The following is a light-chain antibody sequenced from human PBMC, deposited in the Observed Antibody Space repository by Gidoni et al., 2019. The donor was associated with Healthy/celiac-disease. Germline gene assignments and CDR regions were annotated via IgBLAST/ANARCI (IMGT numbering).Light chain of an antibody. Sequence: SVLTQPPPVSASPRQRVTIPCSGSSSNIGNNAVNWYQQLPGKAPKLLIYYDDLLPSGVSDRFSGSKSGTSASLAISGLQSEDEADYYCAAWDDSLNGPVFGGGTKLTVL. CDR3: AAWDDSLNGPV. CDR1: SSNIGNNA. CDR2: YDD. J-gene: IGLJ2*01. V-gene: IGLV1-36*01.